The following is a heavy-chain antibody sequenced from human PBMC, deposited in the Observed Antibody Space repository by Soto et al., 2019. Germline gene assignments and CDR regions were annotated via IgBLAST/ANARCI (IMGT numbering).Heavy chain of an antibody. V-gene: IGHV4-30-2*01. Sequence: SETLSLTCAVSGGSISSGGYSWSWIRQPPGKGLEWIGYIYHSGSTYYNPSLKSRVTISVDRSKNQFSLKLSSVTAADTAVYYCARARGYGGNSGWGAAFDIWGQGTMVTVSS. CDR3: ARARGYGGNSGWGAAFDI. D-gene: IGHD4-17*01. CDR2: IYHSGST. CDR1: GGSISSGGYS. J-gene: IGHJ3*02.